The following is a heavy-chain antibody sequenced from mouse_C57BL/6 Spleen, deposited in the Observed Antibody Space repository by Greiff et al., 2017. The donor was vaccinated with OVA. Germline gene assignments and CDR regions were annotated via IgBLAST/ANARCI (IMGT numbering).Heavy chain of an antibody. D-gene: IGHD3-3*01. CDR2: INPNNGGT. CDR1: GYTFTDYY. Sequence: EVQLQQSGPELVKPGASVKISCKASGYTFTDYYMNWVKQSHGKSLEWIGDINPNNGGTSYNQKFKGKATLTVDKSSSTAYMELRSLTSEDSAVYYCARAPHRDGAYWGQGTLVTVSA. V-gene: IGHV1-26*01. J-gene: IGHJ3*01. CDR3: ARAPHRDGAY.